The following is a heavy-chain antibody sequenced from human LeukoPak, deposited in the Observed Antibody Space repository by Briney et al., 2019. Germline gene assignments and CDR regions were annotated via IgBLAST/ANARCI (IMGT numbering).Heavy chain of an antibody. CDR1: GYTFTGYY. CDR2: INPNSGGT. V-gene: IGHV1-2*02. CDR3: ARGYSRGWYRNWFDP. J-gene: IGHJ5*02. Sequence: ASVKVSCKASGYTFTGYYMHWVRQAPGQGLEWMGWINPNSGGTNYAQKFQGRVTMTRDTAISTAYMELSRLRSDDTAVYYCARGYSRGWYRNWFDPLGQGTLVTVSS. D-gene: IGHD6-19*01.